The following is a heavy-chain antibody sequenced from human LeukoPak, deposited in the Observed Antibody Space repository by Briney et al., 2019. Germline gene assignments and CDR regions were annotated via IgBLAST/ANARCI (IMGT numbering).Heavy chain of an antibody. J-gene: IGHJ5*02. CDR1: GGSISSYY. CDR3: ARLGCSGSSCYAVGDWFDP. Sequence: PSETLSLTCTVSGGSISSYYWSWIRQPPGKGLEWIGYIYYSGSTNYNPSLKSRVTISVDTSKNQFSLKLSSVTAADTAVYYCARLGCSGSSCYAVGDWFDPWGQGTLVTVSS. V-gene: IGHV4-59*01. CDR2: IYYSGST. D-gene: IGHD2-15*01.